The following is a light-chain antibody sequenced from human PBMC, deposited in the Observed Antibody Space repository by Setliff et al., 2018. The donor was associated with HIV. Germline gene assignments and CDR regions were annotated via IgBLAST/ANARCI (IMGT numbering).Light chain of an antibody. CDR2: DVS. CDR3: CSYTTSSTFV. Sequence: LTQPASVSGSPGQSITISCTGTSRDVGSSNYVSWYQHHPGKAPRLIIYDVSERPSAVSNRFSGSKSGNTASLTISGLQPEDEADYYCCSYTTSSTFVFGGGTKVTVL. CDR1: SRDVGSSNY. J-gene: IGLJ3*02. V-gene: IGLV2-14*03.